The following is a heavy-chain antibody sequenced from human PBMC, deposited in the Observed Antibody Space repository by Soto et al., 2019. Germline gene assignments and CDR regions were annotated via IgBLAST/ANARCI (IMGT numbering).Heavy chain of an antibody. Sequence: EVQLVESGGGLVKPGGSLRLSCAASGFTFSSYSMNWVRQAPGKGLEWVSAISSSSSYIYYADSVKGRFTIARDNAKNELYLQMHSVRAEDTAVYYCASDRRVRGGPFDFWGPGTLVTVSS. D-gene: IGHD3-10*01. J-gene: IGHJ4*02. CDR2: ISSSSSYI. CDR3: ASDRRVRGGPFDF. CDR1: GFTFSSYS. V-gene: IGHV3-21*01.